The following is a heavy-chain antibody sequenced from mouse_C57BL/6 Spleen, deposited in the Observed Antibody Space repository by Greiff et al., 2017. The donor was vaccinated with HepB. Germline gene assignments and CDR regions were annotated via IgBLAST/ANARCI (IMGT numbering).Heavy chain of an antibody. J-gene: IGHJ2*01. CDR2: IDPSDSYT. D-gene: IGHD2-4*01. Sequence: VQLQQPGAELVRPGPSVKLSCKASGYTFTSYWMHWVKQRPGQGLEWIGVIDPSDSYTNYNQKFKGKATLTVDTSSSTAYMQLSSLTSEDSAVYYCARSMITTGQYFDYWGQGTTLTVSS. CDR3: ARSMITTGQYFDY. CDR1: GYTFTSYW. V-gene: IGHV1-59*01.